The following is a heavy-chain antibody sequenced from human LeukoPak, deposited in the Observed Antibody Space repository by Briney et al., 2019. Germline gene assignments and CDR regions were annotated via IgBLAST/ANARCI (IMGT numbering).Heavy chain of an antibody. CDR1: GGSFSGYY. CDR3: ARVRAPMAFDI. J-gene: IGHJ3*02. V-gene: IGHV4-34*01. CDR2: INHSGST. Sequence: SETLSLTCAVYGGSFSGYYWSWIRQPPGKGLEWIGEINHSGSTNYNPSLKSRVTISVDTSKNQFSLKLSSVTAADTAVYYCARVRAPMAFDIWGQGTMVTVSS.